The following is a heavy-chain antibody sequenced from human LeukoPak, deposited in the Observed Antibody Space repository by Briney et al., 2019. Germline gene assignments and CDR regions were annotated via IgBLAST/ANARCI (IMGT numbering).Heavy chain of an antibody. CDR2: INPNSGGT. CDR3: ARDPSYGDYPGY. J-gene: IGHJ4*02. CDR1: GYTSTGYY. V-gene: IGHV1-2*02. D-gene: IGHD4-17*01. Sequence: VASVKVSCKASGYTSTGYYMHWVRQAPGQGLEWMGWINPNSGGTNYAQKFQGRVTMTRDTSISTAYMELSRLRSDDTAVYYCARDPSYGDYPGYWGQGTLVTVSS.